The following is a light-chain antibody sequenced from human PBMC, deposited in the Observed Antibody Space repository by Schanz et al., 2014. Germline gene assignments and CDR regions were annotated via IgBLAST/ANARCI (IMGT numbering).Light chain of an antibody. Sequence: QSALTQPASVSGSPGQSITISCSGTGNDIGMYNLVSWYQHHPGKAPKLIIYEGSARASGVPDRFSGSKSGNTASLTVSGLQAEDEADYYCNSYTSSVTLVFGGGTKVTVL. CDR3: NSYTSSVTLV. CDR1: GNDIGMYNL. J-gene: IGLJ2*01. CDR2: EGS. V-gene: IGLV2-14*02.